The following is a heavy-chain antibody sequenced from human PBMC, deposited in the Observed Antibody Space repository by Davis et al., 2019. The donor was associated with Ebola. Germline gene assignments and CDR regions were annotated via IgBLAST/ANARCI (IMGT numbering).Heavy chain of an antibody. Sequence: GESLKISCAASGFTFGLYSMNWVRQAPGKGLEWVSSTTSTGGYINYADSVQGRFTISRDNAKDSLYLQMDSLTVEDTAVYYCARGRHSSGSTGYLDYWGQGALVTVSS. D-gene: IGHD6-19*01. CDR2: TTSTGGYI. CDR1: GFTFGLYS. V-gene: IGHV3-21*01. CDR3: ARGRHSSGSTGYLDY. J-gene: IGHJ4*02.